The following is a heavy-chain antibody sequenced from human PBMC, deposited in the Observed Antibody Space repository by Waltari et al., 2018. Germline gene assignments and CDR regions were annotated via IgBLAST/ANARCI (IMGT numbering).Heavy chain of an antibody. CDR2: IRNKPNNFAT. D-gene: IGHD1-26*01. Sequence: EVQLVESGGGLVQPGGSLKLSCAASGFTFVASTVHWVRQACGQGLEWVGRIRNKPNNFATAYAASVKGRFIISRDDSKNTAYLQMNSLKTEDTAVYYCTRVDLVGDPTLGNFYYYGMDVWGQGTTVTVSS. J-gene: IGHJ6*02. V-gene: IGHV3-73*01. CDR3: TRVDLVGDPTLGNFYYYGMDV. CDR1: GFTFVAST.